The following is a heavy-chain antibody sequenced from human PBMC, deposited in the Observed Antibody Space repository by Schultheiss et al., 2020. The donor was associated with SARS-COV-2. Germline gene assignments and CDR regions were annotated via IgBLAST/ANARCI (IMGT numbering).Heavy chain of an antibody. CDR3: ARDDVARPAVFDF. CDR1: GFTFSSYA. CDR2: ISYDGSNK. J-gene: IGHJ4*02. V-gene: IGHV3-30*07. Sequence: GGSLRLSCAASGFTFSSYAMHWVRQAPGKGLEWVAVISYDGSNKYYADSVKGRFTISRDNSKNTVYLQMNSLRADDTAVYYCARDDVARPAVFDFWGQGTLVTVSS. D-gene: IGHD6-6*01.